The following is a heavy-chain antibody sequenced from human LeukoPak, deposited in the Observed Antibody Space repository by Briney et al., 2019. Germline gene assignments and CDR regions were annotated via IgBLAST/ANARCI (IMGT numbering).Heavy chain of an antibody. Sequence: KPSETLSLTCTVSGGSISSSSYYWGWIRQPSGKGLEWLGGIYYSGSTYYNPSLRSRVTISVDTSKNQFSLKLSSVTAADTAVYYCARRRANWYFDLWGRGTLVTVSS. V-gene: IGHV4-39*01. CDR2: IYYSGST. CDR1: GGSISSSSYY. J-gene: IGHJ2*01. CDR3: ARRRANWYFDL.